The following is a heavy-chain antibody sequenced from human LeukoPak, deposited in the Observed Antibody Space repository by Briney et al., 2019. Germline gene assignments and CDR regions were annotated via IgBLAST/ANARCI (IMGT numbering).Heavy chain of an antibody. D-gene: IGHD3-10*01. Sequence: GGSLRLSCAASGFTVSSNYMSWVRQAPGKGLEWVSVIYSGGSTYYADSVKGRFTISGDNSKNTLYLQMNSLRAEDTAVYYCARDRYYGSGSYPGYDYWDQGTLVTVSS. CDR2: IYSGGST. V-gene: IGHV3-66*01. CDR1: GFTVSSNY. CDR3: ARDRYYGSGSYPGYDY. J-gene: IGHJ4*02.